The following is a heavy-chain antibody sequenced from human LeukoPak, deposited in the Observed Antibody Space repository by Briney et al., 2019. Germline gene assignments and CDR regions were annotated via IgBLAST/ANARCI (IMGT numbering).Heavy chain of an antibody. D-gene: IGHD6-19*01. Sequence: GGSLRLSCAASGFTFSSYGMHWVRQAPGKGLEWVAFIRYDGSNKYYADSVKGRFTISRDNAKNSLYLQMNSLRAEDTAVYYCARDSEASGWYGYFQHWGQGTLVTVSS. J-gene: IGHJ1*01. V-gene: IGHV3-30*02. CDR3: ARDSEASGWYGYFQH. CDR1: GFTFSSYG. CDR2: IRYDGSNK.